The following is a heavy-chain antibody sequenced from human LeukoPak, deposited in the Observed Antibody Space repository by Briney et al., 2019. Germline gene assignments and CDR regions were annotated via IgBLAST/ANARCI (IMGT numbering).Heavy chain of an antibody. CDR1: GGSISSYY. D-gene: IGHD6-19*01. V-gene: IGHV4-59*12. Sequence: SETLSLTCSVSGGSISSYYWSWIRQPPGKGLEWIGYIYYSGSTNYNPSLKSRVAISVDTSKNQFSLKLSSVTAADTAVYYCARVGRSSGWYVFDYWGQGTLVTVSS. J-gene: IGHJ4*02. CDR3: ARVGRSSGWYVFDY. CDR2: IYYSGST.